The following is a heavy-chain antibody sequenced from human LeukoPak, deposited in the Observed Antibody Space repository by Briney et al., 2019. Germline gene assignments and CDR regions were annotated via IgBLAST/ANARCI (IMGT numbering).Heavy chain of an antibody. CDR3: ARDMGVTMVRGVSDYYYGMDV. J-gene: IGHJ6*02. CDR1: GYTFTSYG. D-gene: IGHD3-10*01. Sequence: ASVKVSCKASGYTFTSYGISWVRQAPGQGPEWMGWISGYNGNTNYAQILQGRVTMTTDKSTSTAYMELRSLRSDDTAVYYCARDMGVTMVRGVSDYYYGMDVWGQGTTVTVSS. V-gene: IGHV1-18*01. CDR2: ISGYNGNT.